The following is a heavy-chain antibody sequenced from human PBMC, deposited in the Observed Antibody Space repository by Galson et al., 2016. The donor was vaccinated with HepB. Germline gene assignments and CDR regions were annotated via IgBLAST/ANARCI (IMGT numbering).Heavy chain of an antibody. J-gene: IGHJ4*02. D-gene: IGHD2-15*01. CDR3: TKGRRVSGSCSGAACHMYYFDN. Sequence: SLRLSCAASGFTLSTYAMHWVRQAPGKGLEWVAFTSYDGRNKYYADSVQGRFTVSRDNSRNTLYLQMSSLRAEDSALYFCTKGRRVSGSCSGAACHMYYFDNWGQGTLVTVSS. CDR1: GFTLSTYA. V-gene: IGHV3-30*18. CDR2: TSYDGRNK.